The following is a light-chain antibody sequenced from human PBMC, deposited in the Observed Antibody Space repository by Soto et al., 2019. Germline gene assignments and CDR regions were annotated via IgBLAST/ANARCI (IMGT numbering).Light chain of an antibody. CDR1: QSISTW. Sequence: IQMTQSPSFVSASVGDRVTITCRASQSISTWLAWYQQKPGKAPKLLISAASSLQSGAPSRFSGSGSGTDFTLVISSLQPEDFATYYCQQAISFPRTFGQGTQVEIK. J-gene: IGKJ1*01. CDR2: AAS. CDR3: QQAISFPRT. V-gene: IGKV1-12*01.